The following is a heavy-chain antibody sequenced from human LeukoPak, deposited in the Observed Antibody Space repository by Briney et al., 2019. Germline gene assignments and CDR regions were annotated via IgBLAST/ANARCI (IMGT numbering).Heavy chain of an antibody. CDR2: ISAYNGNT. CDR1: GYTFTSYG. CDR3: ARDLSERGVVAEMVDY. D-gene: IGHD2-15*01. Sequence: GASVKVSCKASGYTFTSYGISWVRQAPGQGLEWMGWISAYNGNTNYAQKLQGRVTMTTDTSTSTAYMELRSLRSDDTAVYYCARDLSERGVVAEMVDYWGQGTLVTVSS. V-gene: IGHV1-18*01. J-gene: IGHJ4*02.